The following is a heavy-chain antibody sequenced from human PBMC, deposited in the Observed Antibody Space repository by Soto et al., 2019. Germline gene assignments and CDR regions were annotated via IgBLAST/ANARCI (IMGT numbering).Heavy chain of an antibody. CDR2: IYTSGST. V-gene: IGHV4-4*07. CDR1: GGSISSYY. D-gene: IGHD2-8*01. Sequence: SETLSLTCTVSGGSISSYYWSWIRQPAGKGLEWIGRIYTSGSTNYNPSLKSRVTMSVDTSKNQFSLTLSSVTAADTAVYYCAREGAGGYCTNGVCYTHWFDPWGQGTLVTVSS. CDR3: AREGAGGYCTNGVCYTHWFDP. J-gene: IGHJ5*02.